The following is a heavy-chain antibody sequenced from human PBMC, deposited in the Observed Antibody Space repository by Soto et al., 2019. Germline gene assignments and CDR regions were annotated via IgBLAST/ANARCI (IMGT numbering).Heavy chain of an antibody. Sequence: EVQLVESGGGLVQPGGSLRLSCAASGFTVSSNYMSWVRQAPGKGLEWVSVIYSGGSTYYADSVKGRFTISRDNSKNTLYLQMNSLRAEDTAVYYCARLTSPYDILTRTPPRYYYYMDVWGKGTTVTVSS. D-gene: IGHD3-9*01. J-gene: IGHJ6*03. V-gene: IGHV3-66*01. CDR1: GFTVSSNY. CDR3: ARLTSPYDILTRTPPRYYYYMDV. CDR2: IYSGGST.